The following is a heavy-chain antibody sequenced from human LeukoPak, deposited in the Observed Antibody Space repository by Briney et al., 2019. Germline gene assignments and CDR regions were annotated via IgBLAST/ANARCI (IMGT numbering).Heavy chain of an antibody. V-gene: IGHV4-34*01. J-gene: IGHJ4*02. D-gene: IGHD5-18*01. CDR1: GGSFSGYY. Sequence: SETLSLTCAVYGGSFSGYYWSWIRQPPGKGLEWIGEINQSGSTNYNPSLKSRVTISVDTSKNQFSLKLSSVTAADTAVYYCARGRNGYQAKIKAFDYWGQGTLVTVSS. CDR2: INQSGST. CDR3: ARGRNGYQAKIKAFDY.